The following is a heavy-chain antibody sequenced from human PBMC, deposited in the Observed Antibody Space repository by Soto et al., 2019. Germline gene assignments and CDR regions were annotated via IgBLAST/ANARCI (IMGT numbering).Heavy chain of an antibody. V-gene: IGHV4-30-2*02. CDR1: GGSIRSGGYS. CDR3: ARLRDGSGSYYNWFDP. D-gene: IGHD3-10*01. J-gene: IGHJ5*02. CDR2: IYHSGST. Sequence: SETLSLTCAVSGGSIRSGGYSCSWIRQPPGKGLEWIGYIYHSGSTYYNPSFKSRVTISVDTSKNQFSLKLSSVTAADTAVYYCARLRDGSGSYYNWFDPWGQGTLVTVSS.